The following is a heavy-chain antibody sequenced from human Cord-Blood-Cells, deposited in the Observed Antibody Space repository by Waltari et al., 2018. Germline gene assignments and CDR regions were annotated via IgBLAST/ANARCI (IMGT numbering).Heavy chain of an antibody. V-gene: IGHV3-53*01. J-gene: IGHJ4*02. CDR2: IYSGGST. CDR1: VFTVSSNY. D-gene: IGHD7-27*01. CDR3: AREQTTGDGFDY. Sequence: EVQLVESGGGLIQPGGSLRLSCAASVFTVSSNYMSWLRQAPGKGLEWVSVIYSGGSTYYADSVKGRFTISRDNSKNTLYLQMNSLRAEDTAVYYCAREQTTGDGFDYWGQGTLVTVSS.